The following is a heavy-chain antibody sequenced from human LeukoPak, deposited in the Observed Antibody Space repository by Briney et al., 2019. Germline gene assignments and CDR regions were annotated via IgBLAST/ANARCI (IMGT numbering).Heavy chain of an antibody. CDR2: IGASGADT. Sequence: QSGGSLRLSCAASGFTFTNYAMTWVRQAPGKGLEWVSVIGASGADTCYSDSVKGRFTVSRDNSQNTLFLHMSSLRAEDTAVYFCARRPRDTSGYYLGAFHDWGQGTTVTVSS. J-gene: IGHJ3*01. CDR3: ARRPRDTSGYYLGAFHD. D-gene: IGHD3-22*01. CDR1: GFTFTNYA. V-gene: IGHV3-23*01.